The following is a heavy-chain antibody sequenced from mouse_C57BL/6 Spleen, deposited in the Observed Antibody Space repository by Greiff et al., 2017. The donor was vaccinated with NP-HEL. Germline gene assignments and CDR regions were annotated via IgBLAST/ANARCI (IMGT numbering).Heavy chain of an antibody. CDR3: ARSYYDYDEGYFDV. D-gene: IGHD2-4*01. V-gene: IGHV1-82*01. CDR2: IYPGDGDT. CDR1: GYAFSSSW. Sequence: VQLVESGPELVKPGASVKISCKASGYAFSSSWMNWVKQRPGKGLEWIGRIYPGDGDTNYNGKFKGKATLTADKSSSTAYMQLSSLTSEDAAVYVCARSYYDYDEGYFDVWGTGTTVTVSS. J-gene: IGHJ1*03.